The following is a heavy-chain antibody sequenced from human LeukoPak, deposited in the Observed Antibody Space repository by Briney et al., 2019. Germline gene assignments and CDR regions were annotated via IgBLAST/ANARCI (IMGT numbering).Heavy chain of an antibody. CDR3: ARVKAGIGYFDL. CDR2: IYHSGST. V-gene: IGHV4-39*07. Sequence: SETLSLTCTVSGGSISSSSYYWGWIRQPPGKGLEWIGYIYHSGSTYYNPSLKSRVTISVDRSKNQFSLQLNSVTPEDTAVYYCARVKAGIGYFDLWGRGTLVTVSS. CDR1: GGSISSSSYY. J-gene: IGHJ2*01.